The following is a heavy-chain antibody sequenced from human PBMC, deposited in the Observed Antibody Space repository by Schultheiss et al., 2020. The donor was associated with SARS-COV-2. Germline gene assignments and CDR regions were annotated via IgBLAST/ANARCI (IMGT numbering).Heavy chain of an antibody. CDR1: GFTFSSSW. D-gene: IGHD3-22*01. CDR2: INSDGRTT. V-gene: IGHV3-74*01. Sequence: GGSLRLSCAASGFTFSSSWMHWVRQVPGKGLVWVSRINSDGRTTNYADSVKGRFTISRDNSKSTLYLQMNSLRVEDTAVYYCARGLDNYDYFFDYWGQGTLVTVAS. J-gene: IGHJ4*02. CDR3: ARGLDNYDYFFDY.